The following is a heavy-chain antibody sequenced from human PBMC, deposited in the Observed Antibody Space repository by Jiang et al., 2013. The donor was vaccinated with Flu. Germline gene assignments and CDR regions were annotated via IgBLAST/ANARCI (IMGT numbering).Heavy chain of an antibody. CDR1: GITLHNYA. CDR3: AMLTTFYYAMDV. Sequence: VQLVESGTEAEKPGSAVKVSCKTSGITLHNYAITWVRQAPGQGLEWMGAIIPVLHVTHYTQRFQDRLTITADKSTSTVSMELRSLTSDDTAIYYCAMLTTFYYAMDVWGQGTTVIVS. V-gene: IGHV1-69*09. D-gene: IGHD1-14*01. J-gene: IGHJ6*02. CDR2: IIPVLHVT.